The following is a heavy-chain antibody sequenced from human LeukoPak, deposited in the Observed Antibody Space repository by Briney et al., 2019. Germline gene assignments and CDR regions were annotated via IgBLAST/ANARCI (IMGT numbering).Heavy chain of an antibody. V-gene: IGHV3-9*01. D-gene: IGHD3-9*01. CDR2: ISWNSGSI. J-gene: IGHJ5*02. Sequence: GRSLRLSCAASGFTFDDYAMHWVRQAPGKGLEWVSGISWNSGSIGYADSVKGRFTISRDNAKNSLYLQMNSLRAEDTAVYYCARGRGYDIFPFDPWGQGTLVTVSS. CDR3: ARGRGYDIFPFDP. CDR1: GFTFDDYA.